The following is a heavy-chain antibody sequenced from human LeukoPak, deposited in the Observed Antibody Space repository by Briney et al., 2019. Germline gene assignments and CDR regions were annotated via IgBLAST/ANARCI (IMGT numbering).Heavy chain of an antibody. J-gene: IGHJ4*02. D-gene: IGHD2-21*02. Sequence: GGSLRLSCAASGFTFSSYAMTWVRQAPGKGLEWVLAISGSGGSTYYADSVKGRFTISRDNSKNTLYLQMNSLRAEDTAVYYCAKAGGLVVVTWVNYWGQGTLVTVSS. CDR3: AKAGGLVVVTWVNY. V-gene: IGHV3-23*01. CDR1: GFTFSSYA. CDR2: ISGSGGST.